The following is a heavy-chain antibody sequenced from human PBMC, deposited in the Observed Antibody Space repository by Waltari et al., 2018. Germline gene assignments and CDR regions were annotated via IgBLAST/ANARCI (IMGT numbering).Heavy chain of an antibody. Sequence: QVQVVQSGSELKNPGASVKVACKASGYTFRNSAMNWVRQAPGQGLEWMGWIHTSTGKPTYAPGFTERFVFSVDTSVSTAYLQISSLKAEDSAVYYCAKEWRGDGGSWSPGAFDSWGQGTLVTVSS. V-gene: IGHV7-4-1*01. CDR3: AKEWRGDGGSWSPGAFDS. CDR1: GYTFRNSA. J-gene: IGHJ4*02. CDR2: IHTSTGKP. D-gene: IGHD6-13*01.